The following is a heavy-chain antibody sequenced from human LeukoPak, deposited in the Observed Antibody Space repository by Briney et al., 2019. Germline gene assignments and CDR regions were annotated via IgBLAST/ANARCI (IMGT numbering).Heavy chain of an antibody. D-gene: IGHD5-24*01. Sequence: PSETLSLTCAVYGGSFSGYYWSWIRQPPGKGLEWIGSIYYSGSTYYNPSLKSRVTISVDTSKNQFSLKLSSVTAADTAVYYCARDGYNWEGFDYWGQGTLVTVSS. CDR1: GGSFSGYY. V-gene: IGHV4-34*01. J-gene: IGHJ4*02. CDR3: ARDGYNWEGFDY. CDR2: IYYSGST.